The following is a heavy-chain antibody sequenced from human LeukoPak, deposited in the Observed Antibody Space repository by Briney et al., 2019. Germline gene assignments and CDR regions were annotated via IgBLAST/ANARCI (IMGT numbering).Heavy chain of an antibody. CDR1: GFTFSSYE. Sequence: GGSLRLSCAASGFTFSSYEMNWVRQAPGKGLEWVSYISSSGSTIYYADSVKGRFTISRDNSKNTLYGQMNTLRADDTAIYYCARETPHNDFWGQGTLVTVSS. V-gene: IGHV3-48*03. CDR2: ISSSGSTI. CDR3: ARETPHNDF. J-gene: IGHJ4*02.